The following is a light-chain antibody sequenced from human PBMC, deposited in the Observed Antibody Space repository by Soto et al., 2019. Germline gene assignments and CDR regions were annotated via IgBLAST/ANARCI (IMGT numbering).Light chain of an antibody. CDR1: QSVSSY. J-gene: IGKJ4*01. Sequence: VITQSPATLSVSPGERATLSCRASQSVSSYLAWYQQKPGQAPRLLIYDASNRATGIPARFSGSGSGTDFTLTISSLEPEDFAVYYCQQRSNWPLTFGGGTKVDI. CDR2: DAS. V-gene: IGKV3-11*01. CDR3: QQRSNWPLT.